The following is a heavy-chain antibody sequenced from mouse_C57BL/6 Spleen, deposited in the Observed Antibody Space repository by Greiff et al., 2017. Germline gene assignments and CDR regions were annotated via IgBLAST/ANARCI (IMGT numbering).Heavy chain of an antibody. CDR2: ISSGRSTI. CDR1: GFPFSDYG. D-gene: IGHD2-14*01. Sequence: EVQGVESGGGLVKPGGSLKLSCAASGFPFSDYGMHWVRQAPEKGLEWVAYISSGRSTIYYADTVKGRFSISRDNAKNTLFLQMTSLRSEDTAMYYCARREYDGGYYAMDYWGQGASVTVSS. J-gene: IGHJ4*01. V-gene: IGHV5-17*01. CDR3: ARREYDGGYYAMDY.